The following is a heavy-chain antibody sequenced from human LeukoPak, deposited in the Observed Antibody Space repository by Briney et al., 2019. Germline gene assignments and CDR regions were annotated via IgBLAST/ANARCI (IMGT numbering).Heavy chain of an antibody. CDR1: GFSVSNYY. V-gene: IGHV3-66*03. D-gene: IGHD4-17*01. CDR3: ARDRAVTQDWVEFDP. Sequence: PGGSLRLSCAGSGFSVSNYYMSWVRQAPGKGLEWVSLIRDSGETFYADSVKGRFTISRDNSKNTMYLQMNRLRVEDTAEYFCARDRAVTQDWVEFDPWGQGTLVTVSS. J-gene: IGHJ5*02. CDR2: IRDSGET.